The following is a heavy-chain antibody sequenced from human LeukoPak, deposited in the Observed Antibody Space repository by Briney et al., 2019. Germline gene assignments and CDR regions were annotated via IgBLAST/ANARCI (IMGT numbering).Heavy chain of an antibody. CDR3: ARSPHILTGENFDY. CDR1: GFTFSSYG. J-gene: IGHJ4*02. Sequence: GGTLRLSCAASGFTFSSYGMSWVRQAPGKGLEWVSVIYSGGSTYYADSVKGRFTISRDNSKNTLYLQMNSLRAEDTAVYYCARSPHILTGENFDYWGQGTLLTVSS. CDR2: IYSGGST. V-gene: IGHV3-66*01. D-gene: IGHD3-9*01.